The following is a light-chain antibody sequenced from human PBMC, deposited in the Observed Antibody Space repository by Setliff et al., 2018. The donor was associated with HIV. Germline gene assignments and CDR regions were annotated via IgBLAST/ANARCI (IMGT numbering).Light chain of an antibody. Sequence: SVLTQPPSVSGTPGQRVTISCTGSSSNFGAGYDVHWYQQLPGTAPKLLISGNNNRPSGVPDRFSGPKSGTSASLAITGLQAEDEADYYCQSYDSSLSAYVFGTGTKVTVL. J-gene: IGLJ1*01. V-gene: IGLV1-40*01. CDR2: GNN. CDR1: SSNFGAGYD. CDR3: QSYDSSLSAYV.